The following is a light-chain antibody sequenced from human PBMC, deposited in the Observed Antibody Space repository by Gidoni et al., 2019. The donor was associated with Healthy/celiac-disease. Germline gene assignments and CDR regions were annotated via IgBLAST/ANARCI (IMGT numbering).Light chain of an antibody. J-gene: IGKJ4*01. CDR1: HSVSSN. V-gene: IGKV3-15*01. CDR2: GAS. Sequence: EIVMTLSPATLSVSPGERATLPCRATHSVSSNLAWYQQKPAQAPRLLSYGASTRATGIPASFSGSGSGTEFTLTISSLQSEDFAVCYCQQYNNWPLTFGGGTKVEIK. CDR3: QQYNNWPLT.